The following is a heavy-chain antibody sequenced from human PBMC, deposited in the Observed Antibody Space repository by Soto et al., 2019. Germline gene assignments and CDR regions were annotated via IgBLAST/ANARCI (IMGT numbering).Heavy chain of an antibody. Sequence: QVQLQESGPGLVKPSETLSLTCTVSGVSFSTYYWSWIRQAPGKGLEWIGYIYYSGSSNYNPSLTSRVTMSVVTSKNQLSLKLSSVTAADTAVYYCARDQGGPFDYWGQGTLVTVSS. CDR2: IYYSGSS. D-gene: IGHD2-15*01. CDR1: GVSFSTYY. J-gene: IGHJ4*02. V-gene: IGHV4-59*01. CDR3: ARDQGGPFDY.